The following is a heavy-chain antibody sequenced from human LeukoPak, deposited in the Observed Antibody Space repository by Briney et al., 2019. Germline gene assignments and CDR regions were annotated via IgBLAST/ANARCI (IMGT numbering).Heavy chain of an antibody. J-gene: IGHJ5*02. D-gene: IGHD4-23*01. CDR1: GSRFTSYW. CDR3: AKTTVVTGWFDP. CDR2: IYPGDSDT. V-gene: IGHV5-51*01. Sequence: PGASLKISCKGSGSRFTSYWIGWVRQMPGKGLEWMGIIYPGDSDTRYSPSFQGQVTISADKSISTAYLQWSSLKASDTAMYYCAKTTVVTGWFDPWGQGTLVTVSS.